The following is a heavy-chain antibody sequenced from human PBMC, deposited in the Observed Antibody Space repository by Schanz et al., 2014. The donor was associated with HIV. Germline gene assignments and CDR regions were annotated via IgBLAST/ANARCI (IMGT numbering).Heavy chain of an antibody. D-gene: IGHD3-3*01. CDR3: ARGECDFWSGYCPHFHYFDLDI. J-gene: IGHJ6*02. CDR2: IMPILGTA. V-gene: IGHV1-69*06. Sequence: QVQLVQSGAEVQKPGSSVTVSCKASGGAFSSYAISWVRQAPGQGLEWMGGIMPILGTANYAQKFQGRVTITADKSTSTAYMELSSLRSEDTAVYYCARGECDFWSGYCPHFHYFDLDIWGPGTSVTVSS. CDR1: GGAFSSYA.